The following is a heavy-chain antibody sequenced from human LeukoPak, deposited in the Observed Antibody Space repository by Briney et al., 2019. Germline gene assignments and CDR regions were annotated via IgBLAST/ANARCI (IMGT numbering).Heavy chain of an antibody. CDR3: ARVDRYHFYLDV. CDR2: IIPIFGTA. J-gene: IGHJ6*03. Sequence: SVKVSCKASGGTFSSYAISWVRQAPGQGLEWMGGIIPIFGTANYAQKFQGRVTITTDESTSTAYMELSSLRSEDTAVYYCARVDRYHFYLDVWGKGTPVTVSS. CDR1: GGTFSSYA. V-gene: IGHV1-69*05.